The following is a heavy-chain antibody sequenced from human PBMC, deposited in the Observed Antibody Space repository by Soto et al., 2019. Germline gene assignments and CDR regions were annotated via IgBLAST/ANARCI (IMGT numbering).Heavy chain of an antibody. Sequence: SETLSLTCTVSGGSISSYYWSWIRQPPGKGLEWIGYIYYSGSTNYNPSLKSRVTISVDTSKNQFSLKLSSVTAADTAVYYCARGSSLGGKKYYYGMDVWGQGTTVTVSS. V-gene: IGHV4-59*01. J-gene: IGHJ6*02. D-gene: IGHD3-16*01. CDR2: IYYSGST. CDR3: ARGSSLGGKKYYYGMDV. CDR1: GGSISSYY.